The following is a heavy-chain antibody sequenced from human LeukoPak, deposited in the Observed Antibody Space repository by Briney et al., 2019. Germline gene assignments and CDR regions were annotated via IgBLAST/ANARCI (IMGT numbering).Heavy chain of an antibody. CDR1: GGSISSYY. V-gene: IGHV4-59*08. D-gene: IGHD4-17*01. CDR3: ARLKVTTVTTISYYYYYGMDV. Sequence: SEILSLTCTVSGGSISSYYWSWIRQPPGKGLEWIGYIYYSGSTNYNPSLKSRVTISVDTSKNQFSLKLSSVTAADTAVYYCARLKVTTVTTISYYYYYGMDVWGQGTTVTVSS. J-gene: IGHJ6*02. CDR2: IYYSGST.